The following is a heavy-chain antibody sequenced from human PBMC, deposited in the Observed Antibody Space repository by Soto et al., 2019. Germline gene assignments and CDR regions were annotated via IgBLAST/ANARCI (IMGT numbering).Heavy chain of an antibody. CDR3: ATWHDYGDSLSKGDFDY. Sequence: GGSLRLSCAASGFTFSSYGMHWVRQAPGKGLEWVAVISYDGSNKYYADSVKGRFTISRDNSKNTLYLQMNSLRAEDTAVYYCATWHDYGDSLSKGDFDYWGQGTLVTVSS. CDR1: GFTFSSYG. V-gene: IGHV3-30*03. CDR2: ISYDGSNK. D-gene: IGHD4-17*01. J-gene: IGHJ4*02.